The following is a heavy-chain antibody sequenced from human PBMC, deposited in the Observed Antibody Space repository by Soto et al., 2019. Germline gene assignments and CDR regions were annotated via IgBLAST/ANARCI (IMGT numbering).Heavy chain of an antibody. D-gene: IGHD6-13*01. CDR2: IIPIFGTA. J-gene: IGHJ5*02. V-gene: IGHV1-69*01. Sequence: QVQLVQSGAEVKKPGSSVKVSCKASGGTFSSYAISWVRQAPGQGLEWMGGIIPIFGTANYAQKVQGRVKITADESTSTDYMELSSLRSEDTAVYYCARAAAGLGFDPWGQGTLVTVSS. CDR3: ARAAAGLGFDP. CDR1: GGTFSSYA.